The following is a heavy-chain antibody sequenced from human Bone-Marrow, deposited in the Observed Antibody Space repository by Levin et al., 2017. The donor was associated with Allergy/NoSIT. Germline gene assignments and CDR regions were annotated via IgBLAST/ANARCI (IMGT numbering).Heavy chain of an antibody. D-gene: IGHD2-2*01. V-gene: IGHV5-51*01. Sequence: GESLKISCKGSGYSFTSYWIGWVRQMPGKGLEWMGIIYPGDSDTRYSPSFQGQVTISADKSISTAYLQWSSLKASDTAMYYCARHVMGYCSSTSCSMINYYYYYYMDVWGKGTTVTVSS. CDR1: GYSFTSYW. CDR2: IYPGDSDT. CDR3: ARHVMGYCSSTSCSMINYYYYYYMDV. J-gene: IGHJ6*03.